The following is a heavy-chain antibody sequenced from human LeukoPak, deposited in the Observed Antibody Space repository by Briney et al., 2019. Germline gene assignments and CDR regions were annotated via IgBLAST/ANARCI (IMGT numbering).Heavy chain of an antibody. V-gene: IGHV3-11*06. Sequence: GGSLRLSCAASGFTFSDYYMSWIRQAPGKGLEWVSYISSSSSYTNYADSVKGRFTISRDNAKNSLYLQMNSRRAEDTAVYYCARALETGYSSSWYSLTFDYWGQGTLVTVSS. CDR3: ARALETGYSSSWYSLTFDY. CDR2: ISSSSSYT. D-gene: IGHD6-13*01. CDR1: GFTFSDYY. J-gene: IGHJ4*02.